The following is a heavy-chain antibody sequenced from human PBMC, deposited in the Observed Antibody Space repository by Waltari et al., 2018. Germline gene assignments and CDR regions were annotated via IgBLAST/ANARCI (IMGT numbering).Heavy chain of an antibody. Sequence: EVQLVESGGGLVQPGGSLRLSCAASGFTFGNYWMHWVRQPPGKGLVWVSRINGDGGSTTYADSVKGRFTISRDNAKNTLYLRMDSLRDDDTAVYYCASPLPDSSGWDFGYWGRGTLVAVSS. D-gene: IGHD6-19*01. J-gene: IGHJ4*02. V-gene: IGHV3-74*03. CDR1: GFTFGNYW. CDR3: ASPLPDSSGWDFGY. CDR2: INGDGGST.